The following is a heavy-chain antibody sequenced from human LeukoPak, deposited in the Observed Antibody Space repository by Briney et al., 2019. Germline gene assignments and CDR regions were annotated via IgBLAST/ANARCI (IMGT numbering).Heavy chain of an antibody. CDR2: INSGGSST. Sequence: GGSLRLSGAGFGFTFSSYWMHWVPQAPGKGLVWVSRINSGGSSTNYADSVKARFSISRDTAKNTLYLQMNSLRAEDTAVYYCVRGYPSDYWGQGTPVTVSS. CDR3: VRGYPSDY. D-gene: IGHD3-10*01. J-gene: IGHJ4*02. V-gene: IGHV3-74*01. CDR1: GFTFSSYW.